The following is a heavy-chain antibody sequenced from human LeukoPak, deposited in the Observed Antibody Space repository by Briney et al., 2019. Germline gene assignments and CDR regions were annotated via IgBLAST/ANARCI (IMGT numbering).Heavy chain of an antibody. D-gene: IGHD1-20*01. CDR1: GCTFTSYC. V-gene: IGHV1-18*01. CDR3: AGDHLDGIAGYTQPIFDF. CDR2: ISAYNGNT. Sequence: AAVKVSCKASGCTFTSYCFSGVGPPPGQGREGMGWISAYNGNTNYAQKLQGRVTMTTDTFTGTAYMELGSLRCDGTAVYYCAGDHLDGIAGYTQPIFDFWGKGTLVTVSS. J-gene: IGHJ4*02.